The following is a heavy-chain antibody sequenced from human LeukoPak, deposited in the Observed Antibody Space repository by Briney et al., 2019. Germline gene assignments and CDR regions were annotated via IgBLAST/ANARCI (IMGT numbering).Heavy chain of an antibody. Sequence: KPSETLSLTCTVSGGSIRSSSYYWGWIRQPPGKGLEWIGTIYYYGSTYYNPSLKSRVTISLDTSKNQFSLKLRSVTAADTAVYYCAKGIAVAVPYYFDYWGQGTLVTVSS. V-gene: IGHV4-39*01. J-gene: IGHJ4*02. D-gene: IGHD6-19*01. CDR2: IYYYGST. CDR3: AKGIAVAVPYYFDY. CDR1: GGSIRSSSYY.